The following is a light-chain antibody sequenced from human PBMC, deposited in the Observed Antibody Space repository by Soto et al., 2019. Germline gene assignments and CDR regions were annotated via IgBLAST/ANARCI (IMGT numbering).Light chain of an antibody. V-gene: IGKV3-20*01. CDR1: QSVSSSY. Sequence: EIVMTHSPGTLSLSPGERATLSCRSSQSVSSSYLAWYQQKPGQAPRLLIYGASSRATGIPDRFSGSGSGTDFTLTISRLEPEDFAVYYCQQYGNSPKTFGQGTKVDI. CDR2: GAS. CDR3: QQYGNSPKT. J-gene: IGKJ1*01.